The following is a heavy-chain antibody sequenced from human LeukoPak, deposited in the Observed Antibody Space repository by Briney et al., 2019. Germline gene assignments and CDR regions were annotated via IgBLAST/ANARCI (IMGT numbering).Heavy chain of an antibody. CDR1: GFTFSSYE. V-gene: IGHV3-48*03. CDR3: ARDVSGYDAYVPDY. Sequence: GGSLRLSCAASGFTFSSYEINWVRQAPGKGLEWISYISSSGSAIYYADSVMGRFTISIDNAKNSLYLEMNSLRAEDTAVYYCARDVSGYDAYVPDYWGQGTLVTVSS. CDR2: ISSSGSAI. D-gene: IGHD5-12*01. J-gene: IGHJ4*02.